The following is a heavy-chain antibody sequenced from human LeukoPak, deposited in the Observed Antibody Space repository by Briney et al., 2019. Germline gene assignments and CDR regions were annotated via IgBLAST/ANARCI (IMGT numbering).Heavy chain of an antibody. CDR1: GFTFSSYS. CDR3: ARDTSYYDILTGSYYYYMDV. Sequence: GGSLRLSCAASGFTFSSYSMNWVRQAPGKGLEWVSSISSSSSYIYYADSVKGRFTISRDNAKNSLYLQMNSLRAVDTAVYYCARDTSYYDILTGSYYYYMDVWGKGTTVTISS. J-gene: IGHJ6*03. D-gene: IGHD3-9*01. CDR2: ISSSSSYI. V-gene: IGHV3-21*01.